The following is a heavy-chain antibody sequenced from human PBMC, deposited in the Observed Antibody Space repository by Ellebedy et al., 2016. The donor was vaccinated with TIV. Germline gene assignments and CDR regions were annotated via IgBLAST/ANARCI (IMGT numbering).Heavy chain of an antibody. CDR3: VLMSSVVGTY. J-gene: IGHJ4*02. D-gene: IGHD6-19*01. Sequence: GGSLRLSXAASGFAFSTYAMSWVRQAPGKGLDWVSTISNSGGNTYYADSVKGRFTISRDNSKNTLILQMNSLTAEDTAVYYCVLMSSVVGTYWGQGTMVTVSS. CDR2: ISNSGGNT. V-gene: IGHV3-23*01. CDR1: GFAFSTYA.